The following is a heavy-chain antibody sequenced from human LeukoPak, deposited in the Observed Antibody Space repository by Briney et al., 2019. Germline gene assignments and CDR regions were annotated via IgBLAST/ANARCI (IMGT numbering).Heavy chain of an antibody. CDR3: AREGYSSSWYYYYGMDV. Sequence: SVKVSCKASGGTFSSYAISWVRQAPGQGLEWMGRIIPILGIANYAQKFQGRVTITADKSTSTAYMELSSLRSEDTAVYYCAREGYSSSWYYYYGMDVWGQGTTVTVSS. CDR1: GGTFSSYA. CDR2: IIPILGIA. V-gene: IGHV1-69*04. D-gene: IGHD6-13*01. J-gene: IGHJ6*02.